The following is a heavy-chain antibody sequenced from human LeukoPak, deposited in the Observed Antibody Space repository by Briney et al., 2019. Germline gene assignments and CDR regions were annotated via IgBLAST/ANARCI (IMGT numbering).Heavy chain of an antibody. J-gene: IGHJ6*02. D-gene: IGHD4-17*01. Sequence: SQTLSLTCAISGDSVSSNSAAWNWIRQSPSRGLEWLGRTYYRSKWYNDYAVSVKSRITINPDTSKNQFSLQLNSVTPEDTAVYYCARDQAPPTTVTTDYYYGMDVWGQGTTVTVSS. CDR3: ARDQAPPTTVTTDYYYGMDV. CDR1: GDSVSSNSAA. V-gene: IGHV6-1*01. CDR2: TYYRSKWYN.